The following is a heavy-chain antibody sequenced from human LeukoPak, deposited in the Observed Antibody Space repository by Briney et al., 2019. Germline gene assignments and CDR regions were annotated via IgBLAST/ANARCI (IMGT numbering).Heavy chain of an antibody. J-gene: IGHJ2*01. V-gene: IGHV4-59*08. Sequence: SETLSLTCTVSGGSISSYYWSWLRQPPGKGLEWIGYIYYSGSTNYNPSLKSRVTISVDTSKNQFSLKLTSVTAADTAVYYCARLYYDSSGYYSSYWYFDLWGRGTLVTVSS. CDR1: GGSISSYY. D-gene: IGHD3-22*01. CDR3: ARLYYDSSGYYSSYWYFDL. CDR2: IYYSGST.